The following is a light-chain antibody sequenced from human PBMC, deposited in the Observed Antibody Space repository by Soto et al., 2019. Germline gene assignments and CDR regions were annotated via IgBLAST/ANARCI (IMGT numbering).Light chain of an antibody. J-gene: IGKJ2*01. CDR1: QSISSY. CDR3: QQSYSAPPT. CDR2: AAS. V-gene: IGKV1-39*01. Sequence: IPRTQSPSSLSASIGDKVPIPCRASQSISSYLNWYQQKPGKAPKLLIYAASRLQSGVPSRFTGSRSGTDFTLTITSLQPEDFATYSCQQSYSAPPTLGQGTKVDTK.